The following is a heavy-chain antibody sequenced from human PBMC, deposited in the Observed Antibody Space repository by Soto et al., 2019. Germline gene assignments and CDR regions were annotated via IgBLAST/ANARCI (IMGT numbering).Heavy chain of an antibody. D-gene: IGHD3-10*01. J-gene: IGHJ4*02. CDR3: AKDSHYYGSGSSPPFDY. Sequence: VQLVESGGGLVKPGGSLRLSCAASGFTFRSYGMHWVRQAPGKGLEWVVVISDDGSKKYYADSVKGRFTISRDNSKNTLSLEMNSLRPEDTAVYYCAKDSHYYGSGSSPPFDYWGQGTVVTVSS. CDR2: ISDDGSKK. CDR1: GFTFRSYG. V-gene: IGHV3-30*18.